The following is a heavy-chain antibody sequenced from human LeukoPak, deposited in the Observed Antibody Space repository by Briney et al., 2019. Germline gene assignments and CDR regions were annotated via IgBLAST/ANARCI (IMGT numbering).Heavy chain of an antibody. CDR3: ARQLLQERAFDY. CDR2: IYYSGTT. D-gene: IGHD6-13*01. J-gene: IGHJ4*02. V-gene: IGHV4-39*07. Sequence: SETLSLTCSVSGGSIRSNSHYWGWIRRPPGKGLEWIGSIYYSGTTYYNPSLKSRVTISVDTSKNLVSLKVKSLTAADTAVYYCARQLLQERAFDYWGQGTLITVSS. CDR1: GGSIRSNSHY.